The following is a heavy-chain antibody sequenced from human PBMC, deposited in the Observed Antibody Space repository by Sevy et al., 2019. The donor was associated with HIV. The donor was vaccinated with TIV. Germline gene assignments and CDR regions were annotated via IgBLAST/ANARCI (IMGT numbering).Heavy chain of an antibody. V-gene: IGHV4-30-2*01. J-gene: IGHJ3*02. CDR1: GGSISSGGYS. CDR3: ASVLNRDSRGYADAFDI. CDR2: IYHSGST. D-gene: IGHD3-22*01. Sequence: SETLSLTCAVSGGSISSGGYSWSWIRQPPGQGLEWIWYIYHSGSTYYNPSLKSRVTMSVDRSKNQYSLKLSSVTAADTAVYYCASVLNRDSRGYADAFDIWGQGTMVTVSS.